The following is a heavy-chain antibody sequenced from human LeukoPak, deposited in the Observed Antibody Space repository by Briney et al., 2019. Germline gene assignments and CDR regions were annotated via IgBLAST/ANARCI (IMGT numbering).Heavy chain of an antibody. V-gene: IGHV4-59*01. CDR1: GDSITTYF. CDR2: IYYSGST. J-gene: IGHJ4*02. Sequence: PSETLSLTCSVSGDSITTYFWTWIRQPPGKGLEWIGYIYYSGSTNHNPSLESRVTISVDTSKNQFSLKLSSVTAADTAVYYCARDVVSGSYPHFDYWGQGTLVTVSS. D-gene: IGHD1-26*01. CDR3: ARDVVSGSYPHFDY.